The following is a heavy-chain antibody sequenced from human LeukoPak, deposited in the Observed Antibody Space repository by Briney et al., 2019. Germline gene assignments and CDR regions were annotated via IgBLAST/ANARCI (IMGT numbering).Heavy chain of an antibody. J-gene: IGHJ4*02. D-gene: IGHD6-19*01. CDR2: LVYDARS. V-gene: IGHV3-33*01. CDR1: GFPFSSYG. Sequence: PGGSLRLSCAASGFPFSSYGMHWVRQAPGKGLEWVARLVYDARSDYGNSVKGRFSISRDDSKNTLFLDMSNLRVEDTALYYCARDLSAALDFWGQGVLVTVSS. CDR3: ARDLSAALDF.